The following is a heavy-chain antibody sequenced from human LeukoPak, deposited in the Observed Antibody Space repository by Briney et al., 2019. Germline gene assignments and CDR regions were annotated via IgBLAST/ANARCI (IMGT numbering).Heavy chain of an antibody. D-gene: IGHD3-10*01. V-gene: IGHV4-4*07. CDR1: GGSISSYY. CDR2: IYTSGST. CDR3: VREQGGSWFGDSRGAFDI. J-gene: IGHJ3*02. Sequence: SETLSLTCTVSGGSISSYYWSWIRQPAGKGLEWIGRIYTSGSTNYNPSLKSRVTMSVDTSKNQFSLKLSSVTAADTAVYYCVREQGGSWFGDSRGAFDIWGQGTMVTVSS.